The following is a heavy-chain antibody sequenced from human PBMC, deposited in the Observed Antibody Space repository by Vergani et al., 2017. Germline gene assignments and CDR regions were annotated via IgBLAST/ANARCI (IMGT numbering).Heavy chain of an antibody. V-gene: IGHV4-30-4*07. J-gene: IGHJ6*03. CDR3: ARGQTGYSRDWSTYFFYMDV. CDR1: GYSISSGGYS. CDR2: VYYSGTT. D-gene: IGHD3/OR15-3a*01. Sequence: QVQLQESGPGLVKPSETLSLTCAVSGYSISSGGYSWNWVRQPPGKPLEWIGSVYYSGTTYYNPSLGGRVTMSIDKSKNHFSLTLTSVTAADSAFYFCARGQTGYSRDWSTYFFYMDVWGKGTTVTVSS.